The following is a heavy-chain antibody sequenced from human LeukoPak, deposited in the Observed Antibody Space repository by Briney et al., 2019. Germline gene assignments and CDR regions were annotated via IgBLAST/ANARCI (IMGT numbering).Heavy chain of an antibody. Sequence: GGSLRLSCAASGFTFSSYAMHWVRQAPGKGLECVAVISYDGSNKYYADSAKGRFTISRDNSKNKLYLQMNSLRGEDTAVYYCAKAAGDHFDYWGQGTLVTVSS. CDR3: AKAAGDHFDY. V-gene: IGHV3-30*04. J-gene: IGHJ4*02. CDR1: GFTFSSYA. D-gene: IGHD3-10*01. CDR2: ISYDGSNK.